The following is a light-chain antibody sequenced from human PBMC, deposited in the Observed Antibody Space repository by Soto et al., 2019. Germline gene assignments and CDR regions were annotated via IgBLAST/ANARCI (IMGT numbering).Light chain of an antibody. J-gene: IGKJ5*01. CDR2: GAS. V-gene: IGKV3-20*01. CDR3: QQYGSSPLIS. CDR1: QTVSITY. Sequence: VLTQSPGTLSLSPGESATLSCRASQTVSITYLTWYQQKPGQAPRLPIFGASKRATGIPDRFSGSGSGRDFTLTISGLEPEDFAVYYCQQYGSSPLISFGQGTRLEIK.